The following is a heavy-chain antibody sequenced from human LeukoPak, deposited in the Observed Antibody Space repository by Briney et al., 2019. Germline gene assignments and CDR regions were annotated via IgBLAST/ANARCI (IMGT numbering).Heavy chain of an antibody. D-gene: IGHD5-18*01. J-gene: IGHJ4*02. Sequence: TGGSLRLSCAASGFTFSSYAMHWVRQAPGKGLEWVAVISYDGSNKYFADSVKGRFTISRDNSKNTLYLQMNTLRAEDTAVYSCARGASYTHYFDYWGQGTLVTVSS. CDR1: GFTFSSYA. CDR3: ARGASYTHYFDY. V-gene: IGHV3-30-3*01. CDR2: ISYDGSNK.